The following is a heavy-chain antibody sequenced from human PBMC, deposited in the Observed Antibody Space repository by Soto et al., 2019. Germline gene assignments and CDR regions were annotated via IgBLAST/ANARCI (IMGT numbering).Heavy chain of an antibody. CDR2: INPNSGGT. Sequence: ASVKVSCKASGYTFTGYYMHWVRQAPGQGLEWIGWINPNSGGTNYAQKFQGWVTMTRDTSISTAYMELSRLRSDDTAVYYCARGLHYGDSDAFDIWGQGTMVTVSS. D-gene: IGHD4-17*01. V-gene: IGHV1-2*04. J-gene: IGHJ3*02. CDR1: GYTFTGYY. CDR3: ARGLHYGDSDAFDI.